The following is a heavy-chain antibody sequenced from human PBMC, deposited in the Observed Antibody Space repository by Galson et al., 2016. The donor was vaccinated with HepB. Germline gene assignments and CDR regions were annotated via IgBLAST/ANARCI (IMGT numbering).Heavy chain of an antibody. V-gene: IGHV3-23*01. CDR2: ISGSGGST. Sequence: SLRLSCAASGFTFSSYPMSWVRQAPGKGLEWVSGISGSGGSTYYADSVKGRFTISRDTSKNTLYLQMNSLRAEDTAVYYCAKDSSGRKVFTMVRELSSMDVWGQGTTVTVSS. CDR1: GFTFSSYP. J-gene: IGHJ6*02. CDR3: AKDSSGRKVFTMVRELSSMDV. D-gene: IGHD3-10*01.